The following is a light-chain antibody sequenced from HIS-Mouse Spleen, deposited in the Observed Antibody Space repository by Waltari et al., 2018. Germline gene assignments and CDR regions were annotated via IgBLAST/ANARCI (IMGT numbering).Light chain of an antibody. CDR1: QGISSY. CDR2: AAS. CDR3: QQLNSYPPT. V-gene: IGKV1-9*01. J-gene: IGKJ1*01. Sequence: DIQLTQSTSFLSASVGDGVTTTCRASQGISSYLDWYQQKPGKAPKLLIYAASTLQSGVPSRFSGSGSGTEFTLTISSLQPEDFATYYCQQLNSYPPTFGQGTKVEIK.